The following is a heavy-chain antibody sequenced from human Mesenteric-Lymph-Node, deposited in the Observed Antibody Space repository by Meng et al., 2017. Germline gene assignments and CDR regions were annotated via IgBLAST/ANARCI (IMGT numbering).Heavy chain of an antibody. Sequence: QVHRVQAGAEGKKPGAAVKGTCKASGYTFTTYAIHWVRQAHGQRLEWMGWINAGNGNTRYSQKFQGRVSITRDTSASTAYMELSSLRSEDTAVYYCARCIAVAGNWFDPWGQGTLVTVSS. D-gene: IGHD6-19*01. V-gene: IGHV1-3*01. CDR3: ARCIAVAGNWFDP. CDR2: INAGNGNT. CDR1: GYTFTTYA. J-gene: IGHJ5*02.